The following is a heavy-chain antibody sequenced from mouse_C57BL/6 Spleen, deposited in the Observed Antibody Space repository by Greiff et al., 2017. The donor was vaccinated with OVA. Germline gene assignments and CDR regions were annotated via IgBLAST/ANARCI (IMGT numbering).Heavy chain of an antibody. V-gene: IGHV5-15*01. J-gene: IGHJ4*01. CDR2: ISNLAYSI. CDR3: ARPLTGTGAMDY. CDR1: GFTFSDYG. D-gene: IGHD4-1*01. Sequence: EVKLMESGGGLVQPGGSLKLSCAASGFTFSDYGMAWVRQAPRKGPEWVAFISNLAYSIYYADTVTGRFTISRENAKNTLYLEMSSLRSEDTAMYYCARPLTGTGAMDYWGQGTSVTVSS.